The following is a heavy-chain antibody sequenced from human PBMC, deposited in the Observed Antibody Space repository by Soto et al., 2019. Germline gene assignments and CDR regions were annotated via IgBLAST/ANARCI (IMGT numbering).Heavy chain of an antibody. J-gene: IGHJ6*02. CDR3: AKSHGDYGDPGNYYGMDV. CDR1: GFTFDDYT. Sequence: PGGSLRLSCAASGFTFDDYTMHWVRRAPGKGLEWVSLISWDGGSTYYADSVKGRFTISRDNSKNSLYLQMNSLRTEDTALYYCAKSHGDYGDPGNYYGMDVWGQGTTVTVSS. D-gene: IGHD4-17*01. V-gene: IGHV3-43*01. CDR2: ISWDGGST.